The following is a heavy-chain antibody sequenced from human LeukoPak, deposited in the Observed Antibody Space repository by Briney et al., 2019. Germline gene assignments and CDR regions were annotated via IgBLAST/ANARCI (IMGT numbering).Heavy chain of an antibody. Sequence: QPGGSLRLSCSASGFTFSRYAMHWVRQAPGKGLEYVSGINDNGGRTHYGDSVKGRFSISRDNSKNTLHLQMSALRAEDTALYYCVKDVGGSYAFDYWGQGILVTVAS. D-gene: IGHD1-26*01. CDR1: GFTFSRYA. CDR3: VKDVGGSYAFDY. J-gene: IGHJ4*02. V-gene: IGHV3-64D*09. CDR2: INDNGGRT.